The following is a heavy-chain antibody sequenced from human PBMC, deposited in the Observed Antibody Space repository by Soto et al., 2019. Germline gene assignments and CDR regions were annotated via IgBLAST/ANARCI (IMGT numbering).Heavy chain of an antibody. CDR3: ARDPVFIAARPLGPVYYYGMDV. V-gene: IGHV1-58*01. Sequence: ASVKVSCKASGFTFTSSAVQWVRQARGQRLEWIGWIVVGSGNTNYAQKFQGRVTMTRDTSISTAYMELSRLRSDETAVYYCARDPVFIAARPLGPVYYYGMDVWGLGTTVTVSS. D-gene: IGHD6-6*01. CDR2: IVVGSGNT. J-gene: IGHJ6*02. CDR1: GFTFTSSA.